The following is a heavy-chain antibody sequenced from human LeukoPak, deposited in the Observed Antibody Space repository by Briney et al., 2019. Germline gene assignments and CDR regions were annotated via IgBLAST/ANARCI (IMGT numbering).Heavy chain of an antibody. CDR2: IYSGGST. D-gene: IGHD5-18*01. Sequence: PGGSLRLSCAASGFTVSDNYRSWVRQAPGKGLEWVSVIYSGGSTNYADSVKGRFTISRDNSKNTLYLQMNSLRADDTAVYYCARDPGYSYGLDYWGQGTLVTVSS. CDR3: ARDPGYSYGLDY. CDR1: GFTVSDNY. V-gene: IGHV3-66*01. J-gene: IGHJ4*02.